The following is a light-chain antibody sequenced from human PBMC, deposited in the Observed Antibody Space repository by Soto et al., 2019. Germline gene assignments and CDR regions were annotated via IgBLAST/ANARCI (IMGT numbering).Light chain of an antibody. J-gene: IGKJ4*01. CDR2: CAS. CDR3: QQYYRVPQLT. Sequence: DIVMTQSPDSLAVSLGERATINCKSSQSLFYSPNNKTYLAWYQHKAGQSPKLLIYCASNRESGVPDRFSGSGSGTDFTLTISSLQAEDVAVYYCQQYYRVPQLTFGAGTKVEIK. V-gene: IGKV4-1*01. CDR1: QSLFYSPNNKTY.